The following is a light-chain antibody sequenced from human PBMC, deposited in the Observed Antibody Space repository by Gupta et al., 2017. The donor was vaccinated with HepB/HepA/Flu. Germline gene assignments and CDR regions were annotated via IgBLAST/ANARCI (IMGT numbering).Light chain of an antibody. V-gene: IGKV4-1*01. Sequence: VMTQSPDSLAVSLGERATINCKSSQSGLYSSNNKNYLAWYQQKPGQPPKLLIYWASTRESGVPDRFSGSGSGTDFTLTISSLQAEDVAVYYCQQDYSTPWTFGQGTKVEIK. J-gene: IGKJ1*01. CDR3: QQDYSTPWT. CDR1: QSGLYSSNNKNY. CDR2: WAS.